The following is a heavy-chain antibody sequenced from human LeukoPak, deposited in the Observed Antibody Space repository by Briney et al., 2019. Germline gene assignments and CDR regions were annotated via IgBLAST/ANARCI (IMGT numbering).Heavy chain of an antibody. CDR1: GFTFCSYW. D-gene: IGHD2-2*01. V-gene: IGHV3-74*01. CDR2: INCDGRNT. Sequence: PGGPLRLSCAASGFTFCSYWMLWLRHAPGKGLVWVTRINCDGRNTLYAVPVRGRFTLSRDNAKNTSNLQTNSLRAEHTAVYYSARGVVYCSSTSCYWWFDPWGQGTVITVSS. J-gene: IGHJ5*02. CDR3: ARGVVYCSSTSCYWWFDP.